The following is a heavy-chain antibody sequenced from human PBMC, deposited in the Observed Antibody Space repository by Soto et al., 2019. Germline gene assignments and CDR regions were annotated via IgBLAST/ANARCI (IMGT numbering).Heavy chain of an antibody. V-gene: IGHV3-30-3*01. CDR2: ISYVGSNK. Sequence: QVQLVESGGGVVQPGRSLRLSCAASGFTFSSYARHWVRQAPGKGLERVAVISYVGSNKYYADSVKGRFTISRGNSKNTLYMQMNSSRPEDTAVDYCARECEWGSYGWDGMDVWGQGTTVTVSS. J-gene: IGHJ6*02. CDR1: GFTFSSYA. D-gene: IGHD3-16*02. CDR3: ARECEWGSYGWDGMDV.